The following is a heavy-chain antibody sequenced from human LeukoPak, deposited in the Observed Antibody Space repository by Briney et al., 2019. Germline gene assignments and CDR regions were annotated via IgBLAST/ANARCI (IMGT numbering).Heavy chain of an antibody. D-gene: IGHD4-11*01. Sequence: SVKVSCTASGGTFSSYAISWVRQAPGQGLEWMGGIIPIFGTANYAQKFQGRVTITTDESTSTAYMELSSLRSEDTAVCYCARAGVTRAHYYYYMDVWGKGTTVTVSS. V-gene: IGHV1-69*05. J-gene: IGHJ6*03. CDR2: IIPIFGTA. CDR3: ARAGVTRAHYYYYMDV. CDR1: GGTFSSYA.